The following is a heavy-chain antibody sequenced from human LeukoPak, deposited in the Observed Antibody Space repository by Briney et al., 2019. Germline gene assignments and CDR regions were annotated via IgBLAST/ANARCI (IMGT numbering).Heavy chain of an antibody. CDR3: AKAWDIVATNGFDY. V-gene: IGHV3-23*01. CDR1: GFTFSSYA. CDR2: ISGSGGST. J-gene: IGHJ4*02. Sequence: PGGSLRLSCAASGFTFSSYAINWVRQAPGKGLEWVSGISGSGGSTYYADSVKGRFTISRDNSKNTLYLQMNSLRAEDTAVYYCAKAWDIVATNGFDYWGQGTLVTVSS. D-gene: IGHD5-12*01.